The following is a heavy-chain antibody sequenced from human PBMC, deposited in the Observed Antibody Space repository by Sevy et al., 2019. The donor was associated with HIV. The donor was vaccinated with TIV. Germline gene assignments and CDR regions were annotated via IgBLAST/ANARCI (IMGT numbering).Heavy chain of an antibody. J-gene: IGHJ4*02. CDR1: GFTLNSYA. Sequence: GESLKISCAASGFTLNSYAMHWVRQTPVRGLEWMAVISYDGKDTYYAESVKGRFTISKDSSKNTRYLQMNSLRTEDTALYYCARAGVPSQHNVNPRLFFDYWGQGTVVTVSS. V-gene: IGHV3-30*04. CDR3: ARAGVPSQHNVNPRLFFDY. CDR2: ISYDGKDT.